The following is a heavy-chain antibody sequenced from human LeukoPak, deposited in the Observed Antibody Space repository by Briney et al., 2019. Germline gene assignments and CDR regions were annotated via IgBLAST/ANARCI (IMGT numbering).Heavy chain of an antibody. D-gene: IGHD3-3*01. CDR1: GGSISSSSYY. V-gene: IGHV4-39*01. CDR3: ARSITIFGLVNFADY. Sequence: SETLSLTCTVSGGSISSSSYYWGWIRQPPGRGLGWIGSIYYSGSTYYNPSLKSRVSISVDTSKNQFSLKLSSVTAADTAVYYCARSITIFGLVNFADYWGEGTLVTVSS. CDR2: IYYSGST. J-gene: IGHJ4*02.